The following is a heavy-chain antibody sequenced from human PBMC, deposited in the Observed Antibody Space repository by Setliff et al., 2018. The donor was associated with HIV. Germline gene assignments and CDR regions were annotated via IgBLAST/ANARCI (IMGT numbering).Heavy chain of an antibody. CDR3: SSLKAEDTAVYYCAARGEQLYYYGMDV. Sequence: SETLSLTCTLNGVPLSDYYWNWIRQSPGKGLEWIVEVNHNGNINYNPSLKSRVTVSVDTSKTQYSLKMISVTAADTAYLQISSLKAEDTAVYYCAARGEQLYYYGMDVWGQGTTVTVSS. CDR1: GVPLSDYY. V-gene: IGHV4-34*01. J-gene: IGHJ6*02. D-gene: IGHD3-10*01. CDR2: VNHNGNI.